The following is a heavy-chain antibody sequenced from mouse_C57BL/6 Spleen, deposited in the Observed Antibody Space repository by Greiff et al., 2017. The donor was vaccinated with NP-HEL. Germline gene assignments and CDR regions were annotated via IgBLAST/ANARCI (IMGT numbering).Heavy chain of an antibody. J-gene: IGHJ1*03. Sequence: EVMLVESGGGLVKPGGSLKLSCAASGFTFSSYAMSWVRQTPEKRLEWVATISDGGSYTYYPDNVKGRFTISRDNAKNNLYLQMSHLKSEDTAMYYCARDPQTGTYFDVWGTGTTVTVSS. CDR1: GFTFSSYA. D-gene: IGHD4-1*01. V-gene: IGHV5-4*01. CDR2: ISDGGSYT. CDR3: ARDPQTGTYFDV.